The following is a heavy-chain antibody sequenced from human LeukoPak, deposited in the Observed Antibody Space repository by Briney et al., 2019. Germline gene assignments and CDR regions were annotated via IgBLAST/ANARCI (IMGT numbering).Heavy chain of an antibody. CDR3: ARDKGYQLLSGLDY. Sequence: PGGSLRLSCAASGFTLNSYPMHWVRQSPGKGLEWVALISYDGSRKYYADSVKGRFTISRDNSKNTLYLQMNSLRAEDTAVYYCARDKGYQLLSGLDYWGQGTLVTVSS. J-gene: IGHJ4*02. V-gene: IGHV3-30-3*01. CDR1: GFTLNSYP. CDR2: ISYDGSRK. D-gene: IGHD2-2*01.